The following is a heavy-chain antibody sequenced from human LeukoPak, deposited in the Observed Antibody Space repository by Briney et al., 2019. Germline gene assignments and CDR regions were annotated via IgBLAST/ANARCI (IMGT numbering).Heavy chain of an antibody. Sequence: SETLSLTCTVSGGSISSSSYYWGWIRQPPGKGLEWIGSIYYSGSTYYNPSLKSRVTISVDTSKNQFSLKLSSVTAADTAVYYCARADRDYYGSGSYYSPWGQGTLVTVSS. CDR1: GGSISSSSYY. CDR2: IYYSGST. CDR3: ARADRDYYGSGSYYSP. D-gene: IGHD3-10*01. V-gene: IGHV4-39*07. J-gene: IGHJ5*02.